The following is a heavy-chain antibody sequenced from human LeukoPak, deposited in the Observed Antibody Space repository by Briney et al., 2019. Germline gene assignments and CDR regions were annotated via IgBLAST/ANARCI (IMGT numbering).Heavy chain of an antibody. D-gene: IGHD3-22*01. CDR2: ISGSGGST. CDR3: AKDYYDSSGYYFGSQSDY. Sequence: GGSLRLSCAASGSTFCSYAMGWVRQAPGKGLEWVSAISGSGGSTYYADSVKGRFTISRDNSKNTLYLQMNSLRAEDTAVYYCAKDYYDSSGYYFGSQSDYWGQGTLVTVSS. V-gene: IGHV3-23*01. J-gene: IGHJ4*02. CDR1: GSTFCSYA.